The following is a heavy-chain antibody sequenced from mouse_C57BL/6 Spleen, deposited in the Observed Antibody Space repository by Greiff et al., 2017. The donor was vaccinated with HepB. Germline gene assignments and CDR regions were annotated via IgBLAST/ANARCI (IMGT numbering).Heavy chain of an antibody. Sequence: QVQLQQPGAELVRPGTSVKLSCKASGYTFTSYWMHWVKQRPGQGLEWIGVIDPSDSYTNYNQKFKGKATLTVDTSSSTAYMQLSSLTSEDSAVYYCARGAGTEGFDYAIDYWGQGTSVTVSS. CDR3: ARGAGTEGFDYAIDY. J-gene: IGHJ4*01. CDR2: IDPSDSYT. CDR1: GYTFTSYW. V-gene: IGHV1-59*01. D-gene: IGHD4-1*01.